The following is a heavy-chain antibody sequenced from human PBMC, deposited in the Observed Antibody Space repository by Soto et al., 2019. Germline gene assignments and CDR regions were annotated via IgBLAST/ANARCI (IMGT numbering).Heavy chain of an antibody. CDR3: ARGSLYCSSTSCSYGMDV. V-gene: IGHV3-23*01. CDR1: GFTFSSYA. J-gene: IGHJ6*02. D-gene: IGHD2-15*01. Sequence: EVQVLESGGGLVQPGGSLRLSCAASGFTFSSYAMSWVRQAPGKGLECVSGISGTGGSTYYADSVKGRFTISRDNSKNTLYLQMYSLRAGDTAVYYCARGSLYCSSTSCSYGMDVWGQGTTVTVSS. CDR2: ISGTGGST.